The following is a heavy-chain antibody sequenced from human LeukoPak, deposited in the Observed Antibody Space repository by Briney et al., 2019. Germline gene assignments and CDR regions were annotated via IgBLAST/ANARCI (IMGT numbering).Heavy chain of an antibody. CDR2: IYPGDSDT. Sequence: PGESLKISCKGSGYSFTTYRIGWVRQMPGKGLEWMGIIYPGDSDTRYSPSFQGQVTMSADKSISTAYLQWSSLKASDTAMYYCARLNSSVFDYWGQGTLVTVSS. J-gene: IGHJ4*02. V-gene: IGHV5-51*01. CDR3: ARLNSSVFDY. CDR1: GYSFTTYR. D-gene: IGHD4-23*01.